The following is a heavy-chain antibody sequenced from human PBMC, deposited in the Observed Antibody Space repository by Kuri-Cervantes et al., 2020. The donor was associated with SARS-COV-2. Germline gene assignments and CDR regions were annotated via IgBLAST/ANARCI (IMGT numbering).Heavy chain of an antibody. D-gene: IGHD3-16*01. CDR1: GYTFIYSH. Sequence: GGSLRLSCAASGYTFIYSHMSWIRQAPGKGLEWVSYISSDSSHTNNAESVKGRFTISRDNSKNTVYLQMNSLRAEDTAVYYCARDLGGVSGPFDYWGQGTLVTVSS. CDR3: ARDLGGVSGPFDY. CDR2: ISSDSSHT. J-gene: IGHJ4*02. V-gene: IGHV3-11*05.